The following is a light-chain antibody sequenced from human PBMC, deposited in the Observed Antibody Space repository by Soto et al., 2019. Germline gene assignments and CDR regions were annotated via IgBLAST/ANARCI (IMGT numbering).Light chain of an antibody. Sequence: DIQMTQSPSSLSASVGDRVTITCRASQSISSYLNWYQQKPGKAPKLLIYAASSLQSGVPSRFSSSGSGTDFTLTSSSLQPEDFATYYCQQSYSTPLTFGGGTKVDIK. CDR1: QSISSY. CDR2: AAS. J-gene: IGKJ4*01. V-gene: IGKV1-39*01. CDR3: QQSYSTPLT.